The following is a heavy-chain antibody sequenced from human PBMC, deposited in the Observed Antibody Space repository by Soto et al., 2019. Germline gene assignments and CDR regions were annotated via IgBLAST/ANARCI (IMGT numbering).Heavy chain of an antibody. D-gene: IGHD2-2*01. J-gene: IGHJ4*02. CDR3: ARSAAAMAFLYYFDY. CDR1: GFTFSTYT. Sequence: GGSLRLSCAASGFTFSTYTMNWVRQAPGKGLEWVSGINAPGSPTYYAASVKGRFTVSRDNSKKMLFLQMNSLRDEDTAMYYCARSAAAMAFLYYFDYWGQGTLVTVSS. CDR2: INAPGSPT. V-gene: IGHV3-23*01.